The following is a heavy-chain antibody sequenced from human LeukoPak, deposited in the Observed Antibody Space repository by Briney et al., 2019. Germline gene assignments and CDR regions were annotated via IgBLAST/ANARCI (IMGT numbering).Heavy chain of an antibody. CDR2: LNPDGTTI. V-gene: IGHV3-74*01. Sequence: PGGSLRLSCAASGFTFSRKWMSWVRQAPGKGLVWVSLLNPDGTTITYADSVKGRYTISRDKAKNTLYLQMNSLRDEDPALYFLARGFSVFFDLGGQGALVTVPS. J-gene: IGHJ4*02. CDR3: ARGFSVFFDL. CDR1: GFTFSRKW.